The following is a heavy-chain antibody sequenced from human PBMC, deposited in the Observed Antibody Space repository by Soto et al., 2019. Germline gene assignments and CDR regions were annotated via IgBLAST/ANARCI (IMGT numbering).Heavy chain of an antibody. CDR1: GFTFSSYA. CDR2: ISGSGGST. Sequence: GGSLRLSCAASGFTFSSYAMSWVRQAPGKGLEWVSAISGSGGSTYYADSVKGRFTISRDNSKNTLYLQMNSLRAEDTAVYYCAKEGYCSGGSCYPGAFDIWGQGTVVTVSS. V-gene: IGHV3-23*01. CDR3: AKEGYCSGGSCYPGAFDI. J-gene: IGHJ3*02. D-gene: IGHD2-15*01.